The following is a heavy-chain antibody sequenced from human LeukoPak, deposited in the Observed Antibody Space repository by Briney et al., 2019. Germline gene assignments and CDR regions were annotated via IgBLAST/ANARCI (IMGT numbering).Heavy chain of an antibody. Sequence: SETLSLTCAVSGGSISSGGYSWSWIRQPPGKGLEWIGYIYHSGSTYYNPSLKSRVTISVDRSKNQFSLKLSSVTAADTAVYYCARRPAIFMDGVYYYSMDVWGQGTTVTVSS. V-gene: IGHV4-30-2*01. CDR2: IYHSGST. D-gene: IGHD2-2*01. CDR3: ARRPAIFMDGVYYYSMDV. CDR1: GGSISSGGYS. J-gene: IGHJ6*02.